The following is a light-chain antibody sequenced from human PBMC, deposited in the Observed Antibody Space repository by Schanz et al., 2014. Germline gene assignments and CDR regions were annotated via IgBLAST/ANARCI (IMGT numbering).Light chain of an antibody. CDR3: QQYVESPGT. J-gene: IGKJ1*01. V-gene: IGKV3D-15*01. Sequence: EIVMTQSPATLSVSPGERATLSCRASQSISSNIAWSQQKPGQAPRLVIHDAYIRATGIPARFSGSGSGTEFTLTISRLETEDFAVYYCQQYVESPGTFGQGT. CDR2: DAY. CDR1: QSISSN.